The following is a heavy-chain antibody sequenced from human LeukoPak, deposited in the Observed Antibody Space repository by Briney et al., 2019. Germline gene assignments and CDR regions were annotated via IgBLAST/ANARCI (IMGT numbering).Heavy chain of an antibody. V-gene: IGHV3-23*01. CDR1: GFTFSSYA. Sequence: GGSLRLSCAPPGFTFSSYAMSWVRQAPGKGLEWVSAISGSGGRTYYADSVKGRFTISRDNSKNTLYLQMNSLRAEDTAVYYCARDARDDSSGYYPIGDWGQGTLVTVSS. CDR3: ARDARDDSSGYYPIGD. D-gene: IGHD3-22*01. CDR2: ISGSGGRT. J-gene: IGHJ4*02.